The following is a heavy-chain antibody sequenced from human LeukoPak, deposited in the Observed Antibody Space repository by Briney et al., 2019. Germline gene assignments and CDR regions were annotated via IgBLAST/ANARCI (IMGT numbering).Heavy chain of an antibody. D-gene: IGHD3-10*01. CDR3: AREVGPLLWFGEVLEGAFDI. CDR2: MNPTSGNT. V-gene: IGHV1-8*02. Sequence: ASVKVSCKASGYTFTSYGISWVRQATGQGLEWMGWMNPTSGNTGYAQKFQGRVTMTRNTSISTAYMELSSLRSEDTAVYYCAREVGPLLWFGEVLEGAFDIWGQGTMVTVSS. J-gene: IGHJ3*02. CDR1: GYTFTSYG.